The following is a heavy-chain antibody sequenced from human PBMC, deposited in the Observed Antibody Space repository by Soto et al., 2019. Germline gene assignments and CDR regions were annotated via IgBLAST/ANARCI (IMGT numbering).Heavy chain of an antibody. J-gene: IGHJ3*02. CDR2: IRSKTNIYAT. Sequence: EVQLVASGGGLVQPGGSLKLSCAASGFTVSGSAVHWVRQASVNGLEWVGRIRSKTNIYATAYAASVKGRFTISGDDSKTTAYLQMNSRKTEDTAVYYCTSHWGELSFPRAFDIWGPGTMVTVSS. CDR3: TSHWGELSFPRAFDI. V-gene: IGHV3-73*01. CDR1: GFTVSGSA. D-gene: IGHD3-16*02.